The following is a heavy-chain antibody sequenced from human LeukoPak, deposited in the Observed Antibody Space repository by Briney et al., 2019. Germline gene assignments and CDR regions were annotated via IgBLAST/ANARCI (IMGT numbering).Heavy chain of an antibody. D-gene: IGHD5-24*01. Sequence: KTSETLSLTCTVSGGSISSGGYYWSWIRQHPGKGLEWIGYIYYSGSTYYNPSHKSRVTISVDTSKNQFSLKLSSVTAADTAVYYCARRGVGYNIYNWFDPWGQGTLVTVSS. CDR1: GGSISSGGYY. CDR3: ARRGVGYNIYNWFDP. CDR2: IYYSGST. V-gene: IGHV4-31*03. J-gene: IGHJ5*02.